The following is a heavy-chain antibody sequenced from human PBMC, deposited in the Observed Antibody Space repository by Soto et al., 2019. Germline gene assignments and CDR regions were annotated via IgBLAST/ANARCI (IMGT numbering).Heavy chain of an antibody. CDR1: GYTFTSYY. D-gene: IGHD3-3*01. V-gene: IGHV1-46*01. J-gene: IGHJ6*02. CDR3: AREIITIFGVVIIPEQPYYYYGMDV. CDR2: INPSGGST. Sequence: GASVKVSCKASGYTFTSYYMHWVRQAPGQGLEWMRIINPSGGSTSYAQKFQGRVTMTRDTSTSTVYMELSSLRSEDTAVYYCAREIITIFGVVIIPEQPYYYYGMDVWGQGTTVTVSS.